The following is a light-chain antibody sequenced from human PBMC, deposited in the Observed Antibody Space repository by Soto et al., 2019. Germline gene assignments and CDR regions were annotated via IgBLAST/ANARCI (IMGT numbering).Light chain of an antibody. CDR3: QHYNSYSEA. CDR2: DAS. J-gene: IGKJ1*01. Sequence: DIELTQSPSTLPSSVGESVTLTCRASQSISNWLAWYQQKPGKSPKLLIYDASSLESGVPSRFSGSGSGTEFTLTISSLQPDDFATYYCQHYNSYSEAFGQGTKVDIK. V-gene: IGKV1-5*01. CDR1: QSISNW.